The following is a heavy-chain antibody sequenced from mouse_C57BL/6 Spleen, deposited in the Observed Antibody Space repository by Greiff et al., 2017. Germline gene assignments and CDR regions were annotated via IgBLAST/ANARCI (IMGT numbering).Heavy chain of an antibody. CDR3: AVITTVAYFDY. Sequence: QVQLQQPGAELVKPGASVKLSCKASGYTFTSYWMQWVKQRPGQGLEWIGEIDPSDSYTNYNQKFKGKATLTVDTSSSTAYMQLSSLTSEDSAVYYCAVITTVAYFDYWGQGTTLTVSS. D-gene: IGHD1-1*01. CDR1: GYTFTSYW. CDR2: IDPSDSYT. J-gene: IGHJ2*01. V-gene: IGHV1-50*01.